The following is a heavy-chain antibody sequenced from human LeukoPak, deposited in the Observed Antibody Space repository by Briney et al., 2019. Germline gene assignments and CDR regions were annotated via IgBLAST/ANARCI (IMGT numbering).Heavy chain of an antibody. CDR2: IYSGGST. CDR3: ARDDSIYRIAAAGTNY. D-gene: IGHD6-13*01. V-gene: IGHV3-53*05. Sequence: GGSLRLSCAASGFTVSSNYMSWVRQAPGKGLEWVSVIYSGGSTYYADSVKGRFTISRDNSKNTLYLRMNSLRAEDTAVYYCARDDSIYRIAAAGTNYWGQGTLVTVSS. J-gene: IGHJ4*02. CDR1: GFTVSSNY.